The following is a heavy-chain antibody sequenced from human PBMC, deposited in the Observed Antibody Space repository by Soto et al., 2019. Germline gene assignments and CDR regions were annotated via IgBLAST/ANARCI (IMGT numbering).Heavy chain of an antibody. D-gene: IGHD1-26*01. Sequence: EVQVVESGGGLVKRGGSLRLSCTFTFSMYSMNWVRQAPGKGLEWVASISSGSAYIKYAESVKGRFTLSRDNAKNSLHRQMNSVRAADTAIYHCARDQGGSYDSWFDPWGQGTLVTVSS. CDR2: ISSGSAYI. CDR1: TFSMYS. CDR3: ARDQGGSYDSWFDP. V-gene: IGHV3-21*06. J-gene: IGHJ5*02.